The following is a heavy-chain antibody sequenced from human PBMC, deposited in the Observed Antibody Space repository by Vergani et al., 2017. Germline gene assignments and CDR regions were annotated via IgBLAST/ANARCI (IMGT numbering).Heavy chain of an antibody. Sequence: EVQLLESGGRLVQPGGSLTLSCVAYGLVFSDYTMSWVRQAPGRGLEWVSIISGSATGGVTYVADSVKGRFTIFRDNAKNSLYLQMNSLRAEDTALYYCAKDIGGWNDGAFDIWGQGTMVTVSS. D-gene: IGHD1-1*01. CDR3: AKDIGGWNDGAFDI. J-gene: IGHJ3*02. CDR2: ISGSATGGVT. V-gene: IGHV3-23*01. CDR1: GLVFSDYT.